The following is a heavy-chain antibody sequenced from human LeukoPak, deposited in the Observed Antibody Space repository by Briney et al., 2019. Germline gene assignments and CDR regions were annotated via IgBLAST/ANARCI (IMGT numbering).Heavy chain of an antibody. CDR2: INHSGST. CDR1: GGSFSGYY. J-gene: IGHJ4*02. Sequence: SETLSLTCAVYGGSFSGYYWSWIRQPPGKGLEWIGEINHSGSTNYNPSLKSRVTISVDTSKSQFSLKLSSVTAADTAVYYCAIAVAGTFFDYWGQGTLVTVSS. D-gene: IGHD6-19*01. V-gene: IGHV4-34*01. CDR3: AIAVAGTFFDY.